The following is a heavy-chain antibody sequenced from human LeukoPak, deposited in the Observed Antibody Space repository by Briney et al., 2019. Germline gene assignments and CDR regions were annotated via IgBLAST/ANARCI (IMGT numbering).Heavy chain of an antibody. D-gene: IGHD4-11*01. CDR2: ISAGADVI. V-gene: IGHV3-23*01. J-gene: IGHJ3*02. CDR1: GFSFRDYP. Sequence: PGGSLRLSCEAAGFSFRDYPMGWVRRASGKRLEWVSGISAGADVIFYADPVKGRFTISRDNSKDTLYLQMNSLGAEDTAVYYCARDSPYSDYLIGGAFNIWGQGTMVTVSS. CDR3: ARDSPYSDYLIGGAFNI.